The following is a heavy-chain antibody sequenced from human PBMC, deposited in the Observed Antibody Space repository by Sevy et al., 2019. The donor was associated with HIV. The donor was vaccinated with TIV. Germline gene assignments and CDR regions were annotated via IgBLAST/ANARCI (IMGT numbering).Heavy chain of an antibody. CDR2: INQEGKEK. D-gene: IGHD5-12*01. V-gene: IGHV3-7*03. J-gene: IGHJ6*02. Sequence: GGSLRLSCVASEFSFKSYWMSWVRQAPGKGLEWVANINQEGKEKHYVGSVKGRFTISRDNGKNSMYLQMNSLRVEDTAVYYCARTGAYADTYPDDCGMDVWGQGTTVTVSS. CDR3: ARTGAYADTYPDDCGMDV. CDR1: EFSFKSYW.